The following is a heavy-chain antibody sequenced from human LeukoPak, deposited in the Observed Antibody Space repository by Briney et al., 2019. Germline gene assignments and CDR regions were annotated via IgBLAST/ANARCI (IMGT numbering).Heavy chain of an antibody. CDR1: GGSISSGGYS. J-gene: IGHJ5*02. CDR2: IYHSGST. CDR3: ARGYRTSVVFDP. Sequence: SETLSLTCAVSGGSISSGGYSWSWIRQPPGKGLEWIGYIYHSGSTYYNPSLKSRVTISVDRSKNQFSLKLGSVTAADTAVYYCARGYRTSVVFDPWGQGTLVTVSS. D-gene: IGHD2-15*01. V-gene: IGHV4-30-2*01.